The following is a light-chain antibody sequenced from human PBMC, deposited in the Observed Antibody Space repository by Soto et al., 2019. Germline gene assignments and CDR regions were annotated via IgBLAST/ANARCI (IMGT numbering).Light chain of an antibody. CDR1: QTVSSIY. J-gene: IGKJ2*01. CDR2: GAY. Sequence: EIVLTQSPGTLSLSPGERATLSCRASQTVSSIYLAWYQQKAGQAPRLLIYGAYNRATDIPDRFSGSGSGTDFTLTISRLDPEDFAVYYCQQFGNSLYTFGQGTKLEIK. CDR3: QQFGNSLYT. V-gene: IGKV3-20*01.